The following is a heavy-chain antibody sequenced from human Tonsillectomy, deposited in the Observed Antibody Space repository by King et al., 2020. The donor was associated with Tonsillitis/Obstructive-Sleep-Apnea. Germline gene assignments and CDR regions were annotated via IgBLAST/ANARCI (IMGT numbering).Heavy chain of an antibody. CDR2: IYYSGST. Sequence: QLQESGPGLVKPSETLSLTCTVSGGSISSFYWSWIRQPPGRGLQWIGYIYYSGSTTYNPSLKSRVAMSADTSKNQISLDLSSVTAADTAVYFCSRLGFCNSNWCLPDFWGQGTLVTVSS. D-gene: IGHD2-2*01. J-gene: IGHJ4*02. CDR1: GGSISSFY. CDR3: SRLGFCNSNWCLPDF. V-gene: IGHV4-59*01.